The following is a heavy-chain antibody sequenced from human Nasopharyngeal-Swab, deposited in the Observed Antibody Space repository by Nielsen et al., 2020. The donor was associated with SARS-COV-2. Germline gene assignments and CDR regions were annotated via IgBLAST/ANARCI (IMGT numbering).Heavy chain of an antibody. CDR2: ISFGASST. J-gene: IGHJ4*02. D-gene: IGHD3-16*01. Sequence: ETLSLTCAASGFTFSTYAMSWVRQAPGKGLEWVSGISFGASSTYYADSVKGRFTISRDNSKNTLYLQMSSLRADDTAVYYCAKVGGGVGYWGQGALVTVSS. CDR3: AKVGGGVGY. V-gene: IGHV3-23*01. CDR1: GFTFSTYA.